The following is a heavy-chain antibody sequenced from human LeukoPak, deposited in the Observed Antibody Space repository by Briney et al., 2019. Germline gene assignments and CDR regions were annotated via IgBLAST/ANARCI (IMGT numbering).Heavy chain of an antibody. J-gene: IGHJ4*02. Sequence: DSVKGRFTISRDNSKNTLYLQMDSLRAEDTAVYYCAKGHDYGDSSFDYWGQGTLVTVSS. D-gene: IGHD4-17*01. V-gene: IGHV3-30*02. CDR3: AKGHDYGDSSFDY.